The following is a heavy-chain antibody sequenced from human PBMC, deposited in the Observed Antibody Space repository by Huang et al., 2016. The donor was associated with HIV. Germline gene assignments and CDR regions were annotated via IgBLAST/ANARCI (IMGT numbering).Heavy chain of an antibody. D-gene: IGHD2-21*02. CDR1: GFSFSHYG. Sequence: QEQLVESGGGVVQPGGSLRLSCATSGFSFSHYGMHWVRQAPGKGLEWVAFIRFDGGNKHYADSAKGRFTISRDNSKKMLFLEMNSLRGDDTAFYYCATDLGGYSFDYWGQGALVSVSS. CDR3: ATDLGGYSFDY. J-gene: IGHJ4*02. V-gene: IGHV3-30*02. CDR2: IRFDGGNK.